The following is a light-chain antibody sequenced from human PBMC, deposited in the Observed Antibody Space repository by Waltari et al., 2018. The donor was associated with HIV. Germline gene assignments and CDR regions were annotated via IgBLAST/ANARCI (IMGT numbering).Light chain of an antibody. CDR1: SSDLGTYNY. CDR3: SSYTSSSTPVV. J-gene: IGLJ2*01. Sequence: QSALTQPASVSGSPGQSITISCTGTSSDLGTYNYVSWYQQHPGKAPKLMIYDVSNRPSGVSNRFSGSKPGNTASLTISGLQAEDEADYYCSSYTSSSTPVVFGGGTKLTVL. V-gene: IGLV2-14*01. CDR2: DVS.